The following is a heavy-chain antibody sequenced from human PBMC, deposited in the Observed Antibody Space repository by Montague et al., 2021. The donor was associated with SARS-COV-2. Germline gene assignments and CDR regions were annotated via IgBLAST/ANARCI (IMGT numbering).Heavy chain of an antibody. CDR2: ISGSGGAT. V-gene: IGHV3-23*01. CDR1: GFSFSSYA. Sequence: FIRLSCSASGFSFSSYAMSWVRRAPGKGLEWVSAISGSGGATYYADSVKGRFIISRDSSKKTMFLQMNRLTPEDTAVYYCAKSAYYDILNWFDPWGQGTLVTVSS. CDR3: AKSAYYDILNWFDP. J-gene: IGHJ5*02. D-gene: IGHD3-9*01.